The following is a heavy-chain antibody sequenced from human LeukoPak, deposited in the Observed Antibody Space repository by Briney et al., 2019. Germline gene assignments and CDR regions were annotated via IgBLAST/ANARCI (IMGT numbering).Heavy chain of an antibody. D-gene: IGHD3-22*01. V-gene: IGHV1-46*01. CDR2: INPSGGST. CDR1: GYTFTSYY. J-gene: IGHJ4*02. Sequence: ASVKVSCKASGYTFTSYYIHWVRQAPGQGLEWMGIINPSGGSTSYAQKFQGRVTMTRDTSTSTVYMELSSLRSEDTAVYYCARGIYYDSSGYYRPTFGYWGQGTLVTVSS. CDR3: ARGIYYDSSGYYRPTFGY.